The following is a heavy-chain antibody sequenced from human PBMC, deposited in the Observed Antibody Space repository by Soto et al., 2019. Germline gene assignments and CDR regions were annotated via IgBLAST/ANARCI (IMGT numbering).Heavy chain of an antibody. V-gene: IGHV3-23*01. CDR3: AKDLSNNYYGSGSYYYYYGMDV. CDR2: ISGSGGST. CDR1: GFTFSSYA. J-gene: IGHJ6*02. D-gene: IGHD3-10*01. Sequence: EVQLLESGGGLVQPGGSLRLSCAASGFTFSSYAMSWVRQAPGKGLEWDSAISGSGGSTYYADSVKGRFTISRDNSKNTLYLQMNSLRAEDTALYYCAKDLSNNYYGSGSYYYYYGMDVWGQGTTVTVSS.